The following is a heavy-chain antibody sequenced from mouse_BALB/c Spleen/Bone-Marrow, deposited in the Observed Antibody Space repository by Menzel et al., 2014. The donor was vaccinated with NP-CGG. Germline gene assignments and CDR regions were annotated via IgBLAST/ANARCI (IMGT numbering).Heavy chain of an antibody. Sequence: LVESGPELEKPGASVKISCKASGYSFTAYNMNWVRQSNGKSLEWIGNIDLYYGGTSYNQKFKGKATLTVDKSSSTAYMQLKSLTSDASAVYYCAGSRFHGTYCYFDVWGPGTPVPVSS. D-gene: IGHD1-2*01. V-gene: IGHV1-39*01. CDR3: AGSRFHGTYCYFDV. CDR1: GYSFTAYN. CDR2: IDLYYGGT. J-gene: IGHJ1*01.